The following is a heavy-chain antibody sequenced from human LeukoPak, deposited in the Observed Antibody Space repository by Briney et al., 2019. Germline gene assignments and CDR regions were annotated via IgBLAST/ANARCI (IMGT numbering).Heavy chain of an antibody. V-gene: IGHV4-38-2*02. D-gene: IGHD6-13*01. CDR1: GYSISSGYY. CDR3: ARSRLFSSSDSVRPDDGFDY. J-gene: IGHJ4*02. CDR2: IYHSGST. Sequence: RPSETLSLTCTVSGYSISSGYYWGWIRQPPGQGLEWIGSIYHSGSTYYNPSLKSRVTISVDTSKNQFSLKLSSVTAADTAVYYCARSRLFSSSDSVRPDDGFDYWGQGTLVTVSS.